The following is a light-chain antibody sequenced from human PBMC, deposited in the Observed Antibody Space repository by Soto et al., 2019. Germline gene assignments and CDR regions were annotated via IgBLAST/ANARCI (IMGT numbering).Light chain of an antibody. V-gene: IGKV2-28*01. CDR1: QSLLHRRGYSY. Sequence: DIVMIQSPLSLPVTPGEPASISCRSSQSLLHRRGYSYLDWYLQKPGQSPQLLINLGSNRASGVPDRFSGSGSGTNFTLKISRVEAEDVGVYYCMQSLQTPLTFGGGTKVEIK. J-gene: IGKJ4*01. CDR3: MQSLQTPLT. CDR2: LGS.